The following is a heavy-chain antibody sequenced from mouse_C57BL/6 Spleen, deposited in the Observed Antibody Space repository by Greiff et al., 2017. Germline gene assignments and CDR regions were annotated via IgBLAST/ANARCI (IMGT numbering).Heavy chain of an antibody. CDR2: IYPRSGNT. CDR3: ARFAYDYAY. CDR1: GYNFPSYG. V-gene: IGHV1-81*01. J-gene: IGHJ2*01. Sequence: QVQLQQSGAELARPGASVKLSCKASGYNFPSYGLSWVKQRTGQGLEWIGEIYPRSGNTYYNEKFQGNATLTADKSSSTAYMALRSLTSEDSAVYFCARFAYDYAYWGQGTTLTVSS. D-gene: IGHD2-4*01.